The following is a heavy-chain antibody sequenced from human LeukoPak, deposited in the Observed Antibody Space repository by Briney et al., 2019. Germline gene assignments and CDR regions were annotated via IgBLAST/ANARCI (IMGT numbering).Heavy chain of an antibody. D-gene: IGHD2-2*01. CDR2: IYYSGST. CDR1: GGSISSSSYY. CDR3: ARALGYCSSTSCRKGPYYFDY. V-gene: IGHV4-39*01. Sequence: PSQTLSLTCTVSGGSISSSSYYWGWIRQPPGKGLEWIGSIYYSGSTYYNPSLKSRVTISVDTSKNQFSLKLSSVTAADTAVYYCARALGYCSSTSCRKGPYYFDYWGQGTLVTVSS. J-gene: IGHJ4*02.